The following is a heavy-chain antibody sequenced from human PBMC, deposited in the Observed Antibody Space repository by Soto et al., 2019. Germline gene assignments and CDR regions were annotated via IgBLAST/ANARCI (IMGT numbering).Heavy chain of an antibody. Sequence: EVQLVESGGGLVQPGGSLRLSCAASGFSISNYWMSWVRQTPGKGLEWVATIKQDGSEKYYVESVQGRLTISRDNAKNSLFLQLNSLRAEDTAVYYCARRVQILGPHYYFDYWGQGTLVTLSS. CDR2: IKQDGSEK. J-gene: IGHJ4*02. V-gene: IGHV3-7*01. D-gene: IGHD1-1*01. CDR3: ARRVQILGPHYYFDY. CDR1: GFSISNYW.